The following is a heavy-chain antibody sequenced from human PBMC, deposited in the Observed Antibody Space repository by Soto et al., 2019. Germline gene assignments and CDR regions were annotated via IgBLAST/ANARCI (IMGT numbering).Heavy chain of an antibody. CDR2: ISWNSGSI. J-gene: IGHJ6*03. CDR3: AKDSEVRGDYYYYMDV. V-gene: IGHV3-9*01. Sequence: GGSLRLSCAASGFTFDDYAMHWVRQAPGKGLEWVSGISWNSGSIGYADSVKGRFTISRDNAKNSLYLQMNSLRAEDTALYYCAKDSEVRGDYYYYMDVWGKGTKVTVSS. CDR1: GFTFDDYA. D-gene: IGHD3-10*01.